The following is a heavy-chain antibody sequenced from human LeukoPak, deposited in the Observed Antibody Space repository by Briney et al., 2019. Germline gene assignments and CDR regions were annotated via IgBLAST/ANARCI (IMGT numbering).Heavy chain of an antibody. Sequence: PSETLSLTCSVSGASISSDYWSWIRQPPGKGLEWIGFIYYSGSTNYNPSLKSRVTISVDTSKNQFSLKLSSVTAADTAVYYCARARSSGYYYRPEYFQHWGQGTLVTVSS. D-gene: IGHD3-22*01. CDR1: GASISSDY. CDR3: ARARSSGYYYRPEYFQH. J-gene: IGHJ1*01. CDR2: IYYSGST. V-gene: IGHV4-59*01.